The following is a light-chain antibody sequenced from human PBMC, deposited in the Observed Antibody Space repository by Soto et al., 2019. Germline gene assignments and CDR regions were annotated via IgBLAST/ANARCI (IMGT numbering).Light chain of an antibody. CDR2: GAS. V-gene: IGKV3-11*01. CDR1: QSINSD. J-gene: IGKJ5*01. CDR3: QQRSNWPRA. Sequence: EIVMTQSPATLSVSPGETTRLSCRASQSINSDVAWYQQKVGQTPRLLIHGASTRATGIAARFSGSGSGTDFTLTISSLEPEDFAVYYCQQRSNWPRAFGQGTRLEIK.